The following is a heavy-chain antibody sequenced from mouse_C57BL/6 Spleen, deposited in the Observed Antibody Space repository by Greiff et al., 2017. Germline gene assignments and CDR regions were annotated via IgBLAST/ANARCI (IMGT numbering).Heavy chain of an antibody. CDR2: IDPSDSYT. J-gene: IGHJ3*01. V-gene: IGHV1-59*01. Sequence: QVQLQQPGAELVRPGTSVKLSCKASGYTFTSYWMHWVKQRPGQGLEWIGVIDPSDSYTNYNQKFKGKATLTVDTSSSTAYMQLSSLTSEDSAVYCCARGRGNPWFAYWGQGTLVTVSA. CDR1: GYTFTSYW. D-gene: IGHD2-1*01. CDR3: ARGRGNPWFAY.